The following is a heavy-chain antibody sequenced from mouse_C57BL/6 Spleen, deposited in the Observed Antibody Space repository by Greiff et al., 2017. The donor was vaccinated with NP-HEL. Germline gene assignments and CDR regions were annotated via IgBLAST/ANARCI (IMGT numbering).Heavy chain of an antibody. J-gene: IGHJ2*01. Sequence: QVQLQQSGPGLVQPSQSLSITCTVSGFSLTSYGVHWVRQSPGKGLEWLGVIWSGGSTDYNAAFISRLSISKDNSKSQVFFKMNSLQADATAIYYCARNGGYDGGDYFDYWGQGTTLTVSS. V-gene: IGHV2-2*01. CDR1: GFSLTSYG. D-gene: IGHD2-2*01. CDR2: IWSGGST. CDR3: ARNGGYDGGDYFDY.